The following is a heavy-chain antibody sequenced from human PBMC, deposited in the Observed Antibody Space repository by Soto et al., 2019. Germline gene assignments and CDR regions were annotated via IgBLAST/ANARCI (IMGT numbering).Heavy chain of an antibody. CDR1: GFTYPSFA. Sequence: GGSLRLSCAASGFTYPSFAMTWVRQAPGKGLEWVSSISGNGAVTWHADSVKGRFTISRDNSKNTLYLQMNSLRAEDTAVYYCAKRYSYIDFWGQGTLVTVSP. D-gene: IGHD5-18*01. J-gene: IGHJ4*02. CDR3: AKRYSYIDF. V-gene: IGHV3-23*01. CDR2: ISGNGAVT.